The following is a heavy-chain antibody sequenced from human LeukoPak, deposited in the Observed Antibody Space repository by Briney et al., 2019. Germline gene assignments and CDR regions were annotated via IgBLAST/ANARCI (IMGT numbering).Heavy chain of an antibody. CDR3: ARWTSGI. D-gene: IGHD1-26*01. V-gene: IGHV4-38-2*01. Sequence: SETLSLTCAVSGSSISSGYYWGWIRQPPGKGLEWIGTIYHGESTYYNPSLKSRVTISVDTSKNQFSLKLSSVTAADTAVYYCARWTSGIWGQGTLATVSS. CDR1: GSSISSGYY. CDR2: IYHGEST. J-gene: IGHJ4*02.